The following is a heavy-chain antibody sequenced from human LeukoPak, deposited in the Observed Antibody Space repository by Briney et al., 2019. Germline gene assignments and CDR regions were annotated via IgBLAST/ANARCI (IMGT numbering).Heavy chain of an antibody. CDR1: GGTFSSYA. CDR2: IIPIFGTA. J-gene: IGHJ6*03. CDR3: ARGYYDILTGPTPYYYYMDV. D-gene: IGHD3-9*01. Sequence: ASVKVSCKASGGTFSSYAISWVRQAPGQGLEWMGGIIPIFGTANYAQKFQGRVTITADESTSTAYMELSSLRSEDTAVYYCARGYYDILTGPTPYYYYMDVWGKGTTVTVSS. V-gene: IGHV1-69*13.